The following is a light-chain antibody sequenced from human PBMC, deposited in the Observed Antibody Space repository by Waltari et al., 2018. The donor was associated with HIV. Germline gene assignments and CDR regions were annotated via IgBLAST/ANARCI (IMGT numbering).Light chain of an antibody. J-gene: IGKJ2*01. CDR3: QQYYSTPRT. CDR1: QSVLYSSNNKNY. Sequence: DIVMTQSPDSLVVSLGERATINCQSSQSVLYSSNNKNYLAWYQQKPGQPPKLLIYWASTRESGVPDRFSGSGSGTDFTLTISSLQAEDVAVYYCQQYYSTPRTFGQGTKLEIK. V-gene: IGKV4-1*01. CDR2: WAS.